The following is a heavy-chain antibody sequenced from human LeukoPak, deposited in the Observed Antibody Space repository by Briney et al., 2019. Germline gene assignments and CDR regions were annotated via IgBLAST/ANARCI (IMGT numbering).Heavy chain of an antibody. V-gene: IGHV1-69*04. Sequence: ASVKVSCKASGGTFSSYAIIWVRQAPGQGLEWMGRIIPILGIANYAQKFQGRVTITADKSTSTAYMELSSLRSEDTAVYYCAIGVRGVIITDYYYYGMDVWGQGTTVTVSS. D-gene: IGHD3-10*01. CDR3: AIGVRGVIITDYYYYGMDV. CDR1: GGTFSSYA. J-gene: IGHJ6*02. CDR2: IIPILGIA.